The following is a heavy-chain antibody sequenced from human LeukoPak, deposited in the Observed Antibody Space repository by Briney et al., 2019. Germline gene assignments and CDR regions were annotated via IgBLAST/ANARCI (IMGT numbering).Heavy chain of an antibody. D-gene: IGHD1-26*01. CDR3: AACIVEATFLRY. CDR2: INHSGST. Sequence: PSETLSLTCAVYGGSFSGYYWSWIRQPPGKGLEWIGEINHSGSTNYNPSLKSRVTISVDTSKNQFSLKLSSVTAADTAVYYCAACIVEATFLRYWGQGTLVTVSS. CDR1: GGSFSGYY. J-gene: IGHJ4*02. V-gene: IGHV4-34*01.